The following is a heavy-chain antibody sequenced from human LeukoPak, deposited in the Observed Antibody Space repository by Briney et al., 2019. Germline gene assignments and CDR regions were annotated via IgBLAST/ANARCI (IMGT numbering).Heavy chain of an antibody. V-gene: IGHV3-74*03. J-gene: IGHJ5*02. CDR1: GFTFSNYW. D-gene: IGHD3-10*01. CDR3: ARDSKRYYGNNWFDP. CDR2: INTDGSST. Sequence: GSLRLSCAASGFTFSNYWMYWVRQVPGKGLVWVSRINTDGSSTTYADSVAGRFTISRDNAKNTLYLQMSSLRAEDTAVYYCARDSKRYYGNNWFDPWGQGTLVTVSS.